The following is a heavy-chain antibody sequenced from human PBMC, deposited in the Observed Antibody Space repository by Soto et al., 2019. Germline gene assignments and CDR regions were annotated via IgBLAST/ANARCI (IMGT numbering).Heavy chain of an antibody. CDR3: AADVIGVAGDFDH. Sequence: LVQSGTDVKKPGTSVKVSCKTSGFTFGSSAGQWVRQVRGQRLEWIGWIVVASGYSNVAQKVQDRFPLTRDLSTNTAFMELSSLTSEDSAMYYCAADVIGVAGDFDHWGQGTLVSVSS. CDR1: GFTFGSSA. CDR2: IVVASGYS. J-gene: IGHJ4*02. V-gene: IGHV1-58*01. D-gene: IGHD6-19*01.